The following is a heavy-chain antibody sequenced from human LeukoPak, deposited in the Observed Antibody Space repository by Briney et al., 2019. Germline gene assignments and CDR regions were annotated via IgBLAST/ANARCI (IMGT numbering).Heavy chain of an antibody. CDR3: ARDGEGYCSSTSCYGGGDY. CDR1: GYSISSGYY. CDR2: IYHSGST. D-gene: IGHD2-2*01. V-gene: IGHV4-38-2*02. J-gene: IGHJ4*02. Sequence: KPSETLSLTCAVSGYSISSGYYWGWIRQPPGKGLEWIGSIYHSGSTYYNPSLKRRPTISVDTSKSQFSLKLSSVTAADTAVYYCARDGEGYCSSTSCYGGGDYWGQGTLVTVSS.